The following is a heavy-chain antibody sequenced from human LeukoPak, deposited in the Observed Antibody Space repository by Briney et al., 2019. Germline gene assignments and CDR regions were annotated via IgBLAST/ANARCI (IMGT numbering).Heavy chain of an antibody. CDR3: ARIPHFYFGYGYFDS. D-gene: IGHD2/OR15-2a*01. CDR1: DGSFSGYY. V-gene: IGHV4-34*01. J-gene: IGHJ4*02. CDR2: IDQSGTT. Sequence: PSETLSLTCVVYDGSFSGYYWSWIRQPPGKGLEWIAEIDQSGTTNYNPSLKTRVSISVDTSKKQFSLTLTSMTAADTAVCYCARIPHFYFGYGYFDSWGQGTLVTVSS.